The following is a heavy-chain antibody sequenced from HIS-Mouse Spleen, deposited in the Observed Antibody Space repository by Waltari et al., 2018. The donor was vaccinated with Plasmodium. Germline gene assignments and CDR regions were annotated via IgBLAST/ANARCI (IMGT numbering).Heavy chain of an antibody. CDR1: GGSISSSSYY. D-gene: IGHD6-19*01. V-gene: IGHV4-39*01. J-gene: IGHJ3*02. Sequence: QLQLQESGPGLVKPSETLSLTCTVSGGSISSSSYYWGWIRQPPGKGLEWIGSIYYSGSTHYNPSLKSRVTISVDTSKNQFSRKLSSVTAADTAVYYCARHCCSSGWSDAFDIWGQGTMVTVSS. CDR3: ARHCCSSGWSDAFDI. CDR2: IYYSGST.